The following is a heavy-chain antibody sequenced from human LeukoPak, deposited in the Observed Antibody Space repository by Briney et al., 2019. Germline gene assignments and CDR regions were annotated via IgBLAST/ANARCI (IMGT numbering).Heavy chain of an antibody. CDR2: ISGSGGST. Sequence: GGSLRLSCAASGFTFSSYAMGWVRQAPGKGLEWVSAISGSGGSTYYADSVKGRFTISRDNSKNTLYLQMNSLRAEDTAVYYCAKAPLAPIVVVVAATYDYWGQGTLVTVSS. CDR1: GFTFSSYA. D-gene: IGHD2-15*01. V-gene: IGHV3-23*01. CDR3: AKAPLAPIVVVVAATYDY. J-gene: IGHJ4*02.